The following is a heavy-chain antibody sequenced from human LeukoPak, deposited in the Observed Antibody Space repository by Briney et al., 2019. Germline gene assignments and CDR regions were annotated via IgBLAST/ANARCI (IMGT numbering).Heavy chain of an antibody. CDR2: IYYSGST. CDR3: ARVGIAAAGSEFDY. CDR1: GGSISSYY. D-gene: IGHD6-13*01. V-gene: IGHV4-59*01. Sequence: PSETLSLTCTVSGGSISSYYWSWIRQPPGKGLGWIGYIYYSGSTNYNPSLKSRVTISVDTSKNQFSLKLSSVTAADTAVYYCARVGIAAAGSEFDYWGQGTLVTVSS. J-gene: IGHJ4*02.